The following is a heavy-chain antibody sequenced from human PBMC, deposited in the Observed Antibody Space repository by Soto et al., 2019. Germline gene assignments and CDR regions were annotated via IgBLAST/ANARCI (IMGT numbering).Heavy chain of an antibody. Sequence: VGSLRLSCASSVFTFRTYAMGCVRHSPGKWLEWVSVMSNSGDNTYYADSVKGRFTISRDNFENTLYLQMSSLRADDTAVYYCAKDAARTSRWYYFQYWGQGTLVNV. CDR2: MSNSGDNT. CDR1: VFTFRTYA. D-gene: IGHD6-19*01. V-gene: IGHV3-23*01. CDR3: AKDAARTSRWYYFQY. J-gene: IGHJ4*02.